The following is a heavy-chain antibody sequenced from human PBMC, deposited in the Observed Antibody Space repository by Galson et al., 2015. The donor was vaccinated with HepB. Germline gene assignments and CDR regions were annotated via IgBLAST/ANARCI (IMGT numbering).Heavy chain of an antibody. D-gene: IGHD2-15*01. CDR3: ARDRGSGSHFFDY. CDR2: INTNTGNP. Sequence: ASGYTFTRYGMNWVRQAPGQGLEWMGWINTNTGNPTYAQGFTGRFVFSLDTSVSTAYLQISSLKAEDTAVHYCARDRGSGSHFFDYWGQGTLVTVSS. V-gene: IGHV7-4-1*02. CDR1: GYTFTRYG. J-gene: IGHJ4*02.